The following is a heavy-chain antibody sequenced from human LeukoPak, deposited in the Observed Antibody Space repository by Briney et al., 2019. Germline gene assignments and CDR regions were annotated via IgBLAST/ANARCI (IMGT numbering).Heavy chain of an antibody. CDR3: ARMGFSPTHFDY. D-gene: IGHD2/OR15-2a*01. CDR1: GGSISSYY. V-gene: IGHV4-59*01. CDR2: IYYSGST. J-gene: IGHJ4*02. Sequence: SETLSLTCTVSGGSISSYYWSWIRQPPGKGLEWIGYIYYSGSTNYNPSLKSRVTISVDTSKNQFSLKLSSVTAADTAVYYCARMGFSPTHFDYWGQGTLVTVSS.